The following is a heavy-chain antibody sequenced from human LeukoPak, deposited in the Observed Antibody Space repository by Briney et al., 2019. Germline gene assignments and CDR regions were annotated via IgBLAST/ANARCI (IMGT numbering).Heavy chain of an antibody. V-gene: IGHV1-18*01. CDR3: ARGRGSSWYEGSHEYFQH. J-gene: IGHJ1*01. CDR2: ISAYNGNT. CDR1: GYTFTSYG. Sequence: EASVKVSCKASGYTFTSYGISWVRQAPGQGLEWMGWISAYNGNTNYAQKLQGRVTMTTDTSTSTAYMELRSLRSDDTAVYYCARGRGSSWYEGSHEYFQHWGQGTLVTVSS. D-gene: IGHD6-13*01.